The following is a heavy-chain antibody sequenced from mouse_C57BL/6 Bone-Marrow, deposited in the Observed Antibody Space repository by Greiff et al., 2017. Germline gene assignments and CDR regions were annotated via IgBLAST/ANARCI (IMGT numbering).Heavy chain of an antibody. Sequence: VQLQQSGAELVRPGASVKLSCTASGFNIKDDYIHWVKQRPEQGLEWIGWIDPEIGDTEYASKFRGKATITSDTSSNTAYLQLSSLTSEDTAVYYCSSFDGNSFDFWGQGTPLTVAS. CDR3: SSFDGNSFDF. CDR2: IDPEIGDT. D-gene: IGHD2-3*01. J-gene: IGHJ2*01. V-gene: IGHV14-4*01. CDR1: GFNIKDDY.